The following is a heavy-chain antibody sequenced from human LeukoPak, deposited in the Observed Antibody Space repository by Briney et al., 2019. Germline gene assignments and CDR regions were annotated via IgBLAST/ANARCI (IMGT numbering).Heavy chain of an antibody. Sequence: GGSLRLSCAASGFTVSSNYMSWVRQAPGKGLEWVSVIYSGGSTYYADSVKRRFTISRDNSKNTLYLQMNSLRAEDTAVYYCARYLIGRYDYIWGSSRHDAFDIWGQGTMVTVSS. CDR2: IYSGGST. D-gene: IGHD3-16*01. CDR3: ARYLIGRYDYIWGSSRHDAFDI. CDR1: GFTVSSNY. V-gene: IGHV3-53*01. J-gene: IGHJ3*02.